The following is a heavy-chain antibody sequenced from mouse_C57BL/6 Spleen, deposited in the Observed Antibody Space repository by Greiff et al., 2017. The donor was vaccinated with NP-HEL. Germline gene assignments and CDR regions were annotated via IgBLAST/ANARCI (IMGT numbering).Heavy chain of an antibody. D-gene: IGHD1-1*01. CDR3: ARIPPYYYGSSYYFDY. CDR2: ILPGSGST. Sequence: VQLQQSGAELMKPGASVKLSCKATGYTFTGYWIEWVKQRPGHGLQWIGEILPGSGSTNYNEKFKGKATFTADTSSNTAYMQLSSLTTEDSAIYYCARIPPYYYGSSYYFDYWGQGTTLTVSS. J-gene: IGHJ2*01. CDR1: GYTFTGYW. V-gene: IGHV1-9*01.